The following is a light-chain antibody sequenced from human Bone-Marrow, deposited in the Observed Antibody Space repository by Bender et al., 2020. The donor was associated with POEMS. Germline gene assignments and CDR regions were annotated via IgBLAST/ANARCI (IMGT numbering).Light chain of an antibody. J-gene: IGLJ1*01. CDR1: SSNIGAHA. CDR2: SSH. CDR3: QSYDSSRSSLYV. V-gene: IGLV1-44*01. Sequence: QSVLTQPPSASGTPGQRVTISCSGGSSNIGAHAVNWYQHLPGTAPKLLIYSSHRRPSEVPDRFSGSRSGTSATLAISGLQAEDEADYYCQSYDSSRSSLYVFGSGTKVTVL.